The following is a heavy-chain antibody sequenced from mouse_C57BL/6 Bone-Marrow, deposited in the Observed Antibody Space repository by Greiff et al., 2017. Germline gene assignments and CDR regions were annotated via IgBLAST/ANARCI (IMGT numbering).Heavy chain of an antibody. Sequence: QVQLKQPGAELVMPGASVKLSCKASGYTFTSYWMHWVKQRPGQGLEWIGEIDPSDSYTNYNQKFKGKSTLTVDKSSSTAYMQLSSLTSEDSAVYYWARGMNYGNYNANWYFDVWGTGTTVTVSS. CDR1: GYTFTSYW. V-gene: IGHV1-69*01. D-gene: IGHD2-1*01. CDR2: IDPSDSYT. CDR3: ARGMNYGNYNANWYFDV. J-gene: IGHJ1*03.